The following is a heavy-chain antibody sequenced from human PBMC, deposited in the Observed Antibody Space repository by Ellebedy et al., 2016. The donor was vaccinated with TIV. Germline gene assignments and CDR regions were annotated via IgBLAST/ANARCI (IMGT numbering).Heavy chain of an antibody. CDR1: GFTFRDFY. D-gene: IGHD6-13*01. CDR2: ISGSSSYT. J-gene: IGHJ5*02. V-gene: IGHV3-11*06. CDR3: ARAAVGTYNWFDP. Sequence: GESLKISCVASGFTFRDFYMSWIRQAPGKGLEWISYISGSSSYTNYADSVKGRFTISRDNAKNSLYLQMNNLGAADTALYFCARAAVGTYNWFDPWGPGTLVTVSS.